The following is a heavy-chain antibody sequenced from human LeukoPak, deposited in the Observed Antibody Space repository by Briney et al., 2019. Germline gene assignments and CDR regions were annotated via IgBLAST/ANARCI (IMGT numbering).Heavy chain of an antibody. D-gene: IGHD2-2*01. CDR3: ARDRVVPAADTFDP. CDR1: GDSISTYY. CDR2: VNLSGST. Sequence: SETLSLTCTISGDSISTYYWSWIRPSPGKGLEWIGDVNLSGSTNYNPSLNYNPSLNSRVSISVDTSKNQFSLKLSSVTAADAAVYYCARDRVVPAADTFDPWGQGTLVTVSS. V-gene: IGHV4-4*08. J-gene: IGHJ5*02.